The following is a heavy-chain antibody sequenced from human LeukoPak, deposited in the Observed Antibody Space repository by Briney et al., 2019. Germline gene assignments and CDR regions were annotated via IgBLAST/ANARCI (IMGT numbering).Heavy chain of an antibody. J-gene: IGHJ5*02. D-gene: IGHD5-24*01. Sequence: GGSLRLSCVASGFSFSNYAMSWVRQAPGKGLEWVSGTSGSGSDTFYAESVKGRFTISRDNSENTLYLQMNSLRAEDTAIYYCVKGNFRAWGQGTLVTVSS. V-gene: IGHV3-23*01. CDR3: VKGNFRA. CDR2: TSGSGSDT. CDR1: GFSFSNYA.